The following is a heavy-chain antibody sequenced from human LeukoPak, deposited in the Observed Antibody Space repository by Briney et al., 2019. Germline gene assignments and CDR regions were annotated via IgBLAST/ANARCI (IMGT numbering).Heavy chain of an antibody. D-gene: IGHD3-10*01. CDR1: GFTLSTSW. J-gene: IGHJ4*02. Sequence: GGSLRLSCIASGFTLSTSWMSWVRQAPGKGLEWVANINQDSSEKLYVDSVKGRFTISRDNAKNSLYLQMNSLRAEDTAVYYCAKGLDWFGESNWGQGTLVTVSS. CDR3: AKGLDWFGESN. V-gene: IGHV3-7*03. CDR2: INQDSSEK.